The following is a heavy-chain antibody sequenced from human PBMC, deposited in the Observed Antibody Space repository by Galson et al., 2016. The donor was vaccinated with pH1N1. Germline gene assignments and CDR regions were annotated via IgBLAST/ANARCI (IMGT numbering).Heavy chain of an antibody. D-gene: IGHD6-19*01. CDR3: AKGKGSGWYGFDY. CDR1: GIIFSSYA. V-gene: IGHV3-23*01. Sequence: SLRLSCAASGIIFSSYAMSWVRQAPGKGLEWVSAISGSGGSTHYADPVKGRFTISRDNSKNTLYLQMNSLRTEDTAIYYCAKGKGSGWYGFDYWGQGALVAVSS. J-gene: IGHJ4*02. CDR2: ISGSGGST.